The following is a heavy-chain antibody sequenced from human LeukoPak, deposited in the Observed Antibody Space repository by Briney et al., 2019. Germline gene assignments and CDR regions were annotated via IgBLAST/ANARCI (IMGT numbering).Heavy chain of an antibody. Sequence: PSETLSLTCTVSGGSISSYYWSWIRQPPGKGLEWIGYIYYSGSTNYNPSLKSRVTMSVDTSKNQFSLKLSSVTAADTAVYYCARGRYESTRLSAYYYYYMDVWGKGTTVTVSS. CDR3: ARGRYESTRLSAYYYYYMDV. D-gene: IGHD1-14*01. CDR2: IYYSGST. V-gene: IGHV4-59*12. CDR1: GGSISSYY. J-gene: IGHJ6*03.